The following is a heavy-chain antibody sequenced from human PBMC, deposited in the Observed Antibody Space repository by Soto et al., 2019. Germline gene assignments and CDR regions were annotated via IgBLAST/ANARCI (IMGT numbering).Heavy chain of an antibody. D-gene: IGHD4-17*01. Sequence: GGSLRLSCAASGFTFSSYAMLWVRHAPGKGLEWVAVISYDGSNKYYADSVKGRFTISRDNSKNTLYLQMNSLRAEDTAVYYCAIDYGYCCDYGEYDFYFCGQRTSVPVSA. CDR2: ISYDGSNK. V-gene: IGHV3-30-3*01. CDR3: AIDYGYCCDYGEYDFYF. CDR1: GFTFSSYA. J-gene: IGHJ4*02.